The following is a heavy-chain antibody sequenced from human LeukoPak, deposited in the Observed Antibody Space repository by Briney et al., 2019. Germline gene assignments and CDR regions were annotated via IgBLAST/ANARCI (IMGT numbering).Heavy chain of an antibody. CDR2: ISAYNGNT. Sequence: ASVTVSCKASGYTFTSYGISWVRQAPGQGLEWMGWISAYNGNTNYAQKLQGRVTMTTDTSTSTAYMELRSLRSDDTAVYYCASFSGWTTKGFLGYWGQGTLVTVSS. J-gene: IGHJ4*02. CDR1: GYTFTSYG. D-gene: IGHD6-19*01. CDR3: ASFSGWTTKGFLGY. V-gene: IGHV1-18*01.